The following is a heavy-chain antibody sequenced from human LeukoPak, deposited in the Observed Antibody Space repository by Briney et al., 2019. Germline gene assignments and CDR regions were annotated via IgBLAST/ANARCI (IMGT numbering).Heavy chain of an antibody. CDR1: GFTFSSYA. D-gene: IGHD3-10*01. CDR3: AESMVRGVTPRDYYGMDV. CDR2: ISGSGGST. Sequence: GGSLRLSCAASGFTFSSYAMSWVRQAPGKGLEWVSAISGSGGSTYYADSVKGRFTISRDNSKNTLYLQMNSLRAEDTAAYYCAESMVRGVTPRDYYGMDVWGQGTTVTVSS. V-gene: IGHV3-23*01. J-gene: IGHJ6*02.